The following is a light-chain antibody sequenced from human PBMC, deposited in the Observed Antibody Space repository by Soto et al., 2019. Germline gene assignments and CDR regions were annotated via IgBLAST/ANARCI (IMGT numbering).Light chain of an antibody. V-gene: IGKV1-39*01. CDR3: QQSYSTPRA. Sequence: DIQMTQSPSSLPASVGDRVTITCRASQSIRSYLNWYQQKPGKAPKLLIYAASSLQSGVPSRFSGSGSGTDFTLTITSLQPEDFATYYCQQSYSTPRAFGQGTKLEIK. CDR1: QSIRSY. CDR2: AAS. J-gene: IGKJ2*01.